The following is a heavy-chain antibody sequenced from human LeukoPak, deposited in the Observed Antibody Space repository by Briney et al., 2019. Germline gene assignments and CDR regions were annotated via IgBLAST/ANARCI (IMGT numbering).Heavy chain of an antibody. CDR2: INKEGNEE. CDR1: GFTFKDYW. V-gene: IGHV3-7*01. J-gene: IGHJ6*02. Sequence: GGSLRLSCAASGFTFKDYWMSWVRQAPGKGPEWVANINKEGNEEHFVDSVKGRFTVSRDNAKNSLFLQMNSLRVEDTAVYYCATYKNWVAGDVWGQGTTISVSS. CDR3: ATYKNWVAGDV. D-gene: IGHD7-27*01.